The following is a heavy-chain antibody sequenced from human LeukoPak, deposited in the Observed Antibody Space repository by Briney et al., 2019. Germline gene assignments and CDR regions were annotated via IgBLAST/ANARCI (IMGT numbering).Heavy chain of an antibody. J-gene: IGHJ4*02. Sequence: PSETLSLTCTVSGTSISRSGYYWSWIRQHPGKGLECIGFTYYSGSTHYNPSLESRVTISVDTSKNQLSLKLNSVTAADTAVYYCGGGSYPLEYWGQGALVTVSS. CDR3: GGGSYPLEY. V-gene: IGHV4-31*03. CDR1: GTSISRSGYY. D-gene: IGHD1-26*01. CDR2: TYYSGST.